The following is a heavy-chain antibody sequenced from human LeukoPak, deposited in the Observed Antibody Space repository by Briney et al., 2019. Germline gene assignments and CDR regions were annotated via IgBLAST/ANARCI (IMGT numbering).Heavy chain of an antibody. CDR2: ISNTGSYT. V-gene: IGHV3-11*06. CDR1: GFSFADEY. D-gene: IGHD2-8*01. CDR3: ARGFYFSMTELYYLDL. Sequence: PGGSLRLSCAVSGFSFADEYMSWIRQAPGQGLEWVSYISNTGSYTNYADSVEGRFTISRDNTENSLYLQMNSLRAEDTAVYYCARGFYFSMTELYYLDLWGRGTLVTVSS. J-gene: IGHJ2*01.